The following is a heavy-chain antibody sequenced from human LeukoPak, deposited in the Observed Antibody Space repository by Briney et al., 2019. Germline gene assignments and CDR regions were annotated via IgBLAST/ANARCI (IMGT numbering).Heavy chain of an antibody. CDR1: GFTFSDYY. Sequence: PGGSLRLSCAASGFTFSDYYMSWIRQAPGKGLEWLSYISSRGTTIYYADSVKGRFTISRDNAKNSLYLQMNSLRAEDTAVYYCASQGGSSSLPDYYFDYWGQGTLVTVSS. CDR3: ASQGGSSSLPDYYFDY. V-gene: IGHV3-11*04. D-gene: IGHD6-6*01. J-gene: IGHJ4*02. CDR2: ISSRGTTI.